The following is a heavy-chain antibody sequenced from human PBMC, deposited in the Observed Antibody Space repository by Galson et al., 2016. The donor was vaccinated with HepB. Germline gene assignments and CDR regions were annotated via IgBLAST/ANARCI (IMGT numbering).Heavy chain of an antibody. J-gene: IGHJ4*02. D-gene: IGHD3-3*01. CDR2: VDTLGSST. Sequence: SLRLSCAASGFTFSSYWMHWVRQAPGKGLVWVSRVDTLGSSTSYADSVKGRFTMSSDNAKNTIYLEMNSLRAEDTGVYYCERVSGPGYLGVYYFDYWGQGTLVTVSS. CDR3: ERVSGPGYLGVYYFDY. V-gene: IGHV3-74*01. CDR1: GFTFSSYW.